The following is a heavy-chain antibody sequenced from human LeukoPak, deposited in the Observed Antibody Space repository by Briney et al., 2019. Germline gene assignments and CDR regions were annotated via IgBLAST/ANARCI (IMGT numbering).Heavy chain of an antibody. CDR2: INSDRSTT. CDR1: GFTFSNYW. Sequence: GGSLRLSCAASGFTFSNYWMHWVRQAPGRGLVWVSRINSDRSTTTYADSVKGRFTISRDNAKNRLYLQMNSLRAEDTAAYYCARGYSRYRGDYWGQGTRVPVS. D-gene: IGHD6-13*01. J-gene: IGHJ4*02. V-gene: IGHV3-74*01. CDR3: ARGYSRYRGDY.